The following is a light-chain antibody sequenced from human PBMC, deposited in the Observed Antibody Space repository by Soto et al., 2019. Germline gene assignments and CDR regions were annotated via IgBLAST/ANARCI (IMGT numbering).Light chain of an antibody. Sequence: EIMLTQSPDTLSVSPGERATLSCRASQSIRTKLAWYQHKPGQAPRLLIYDVSNRAAGVPARFSGSGSGTEFTLTISSLQSEDCAIYYCQQYDNWPPQYTFGQG. CDR1: QSIRTK. J-gene: IGKJ2*01. V-gene: IGKV3-15*01. CDR3: QQYDNWPPQYT. CDR2: DVS.